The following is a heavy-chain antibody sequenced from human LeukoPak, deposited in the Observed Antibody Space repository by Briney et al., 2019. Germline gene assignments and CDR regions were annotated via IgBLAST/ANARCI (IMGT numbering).Heavy chain of an antibody. CDR1: GGSISSYY. CDR3: ARDRQYSSSWYYYYYMDV. D-gene: IGHD6-13*01. Sequence: SETLSLTCTVSGGSISSYYWSWIRQPAGKGLGWIGRIYTSGSTNYNPSLKSRVTMSVYTSKNQFFLKLSSVTAADTAVYYCARDRQYSSSWYYYYYMDVWGKGTTVTVSS. V-gene: IGHV4-4*07. J-gene: IGHJ6*03. CDR2: IYTSGST.